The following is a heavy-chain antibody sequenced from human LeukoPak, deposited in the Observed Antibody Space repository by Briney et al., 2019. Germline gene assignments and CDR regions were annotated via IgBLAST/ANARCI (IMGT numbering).Heavy chain of an antibody. Sequence: SGTLSLTCTVSGGSISSSSYYWGWIRQPPGKGLEWIGSIYYSGSTYYNPSLKSRVTISVDTSKNQFSLKPSSVTAADTAVYYCARDLRATVTTFWWFDPWGQGTLVTVSS. J-gene: IGHJ5*02. CDR1: GGSISSSSYY. CDR2: IYYSGST. CDR3: ARDLRATVTTFWWFDP. D-gene: IGHD4-17*01. V-gene: IGHV4-39*07.